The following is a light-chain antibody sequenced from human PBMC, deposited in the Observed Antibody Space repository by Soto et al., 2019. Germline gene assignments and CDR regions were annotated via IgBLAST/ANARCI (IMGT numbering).Light chain of an antibody. CDR2: DVS. CDR1: SSDVGGYNY. J-gene: IGLJ2*01. CDR3: NSYAGSNIVV. Sequence: QSVLTQPPSASGSPGQSVTISCTGSSSDVGGYNYVSWYQQHPGKAPKLMIYDVSKRPSGVPDRFSGSKSGNTASLTVSGLQAEDEADYYCNSYAGSNIVVFGGGTKRTVL. V-gene: IGLV2-8*01.